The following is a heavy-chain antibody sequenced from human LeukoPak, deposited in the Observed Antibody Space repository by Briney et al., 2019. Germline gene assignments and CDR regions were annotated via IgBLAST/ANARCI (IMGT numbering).Heavy chain of an antibody. V-gene: IGHV3-11*01. CDR1: GFTFSDYY. CDR2: ISGSGSST. CDR3: AKRRHYFDH. Sequence: WGSLRLSCAVSGFTFSDYYMSWIRQAPGKGLEWLSYISGSGSSTYYADSVRGRFTIFRDNSQNSLYLQMNSLRTEETAVYYFAKRRHYFDHWGQGALVTVSS. J-gene: IGHJ4*02.